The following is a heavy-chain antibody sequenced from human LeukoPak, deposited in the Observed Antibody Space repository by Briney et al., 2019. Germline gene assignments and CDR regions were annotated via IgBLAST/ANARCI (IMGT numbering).Heavy chain of an antibody. CDR1: GGSISSYY. J-gene: IGHJ6*03. V-gene: IGHV4-4*07. CDR2: IYTSGST. CDR3: ARAIDYSNYEGDYYYYYYMDV. D-gene: IGHD4-11*01. Sequence: SETLSLTCTVSGGSISSYYWSSLRQPAGKGLEWLGRIYTSGSTNYNPSLKSRVTFSVDTSKNQLSLKLSSLTAADTAAYYCARAIDYSNYEGDYYYYYYMDVWGKGTTVTVSS.